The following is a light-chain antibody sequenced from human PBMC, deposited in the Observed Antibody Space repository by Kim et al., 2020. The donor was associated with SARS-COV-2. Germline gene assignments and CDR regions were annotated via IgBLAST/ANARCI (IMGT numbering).Light chain of an antibody. CDR2: GKN. CDR1: SLRSYY. Sequence: ALGHTVRITCQGDSLRSYYAGWYQQKPGQAPVLVIYGKNNRPSGIPDRFSGSSSGNTASLTITGAQAEDEADYYCNSRDSSGNHPFGGGTQLTVL. J-gene: IGLJ2*01. V-gene: IGLV3-19*01. CDR3: NSRDSSGNHP.